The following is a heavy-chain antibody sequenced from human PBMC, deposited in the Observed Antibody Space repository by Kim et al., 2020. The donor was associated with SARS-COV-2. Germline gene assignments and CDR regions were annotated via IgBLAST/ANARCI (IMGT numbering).Heavy chain of an antibody. Sequence: QKFQGSLTMTRDTSTSTVYMELSSLRFDDTAVYFCARDLRYNYGYFDYWGQGTLVTVSS. J-gene: IGHJ4*02. V-gene: IGHV1-46*01. D-gene: IGHD5-18*01. CDR3: ARDLRYNYGYFDY.